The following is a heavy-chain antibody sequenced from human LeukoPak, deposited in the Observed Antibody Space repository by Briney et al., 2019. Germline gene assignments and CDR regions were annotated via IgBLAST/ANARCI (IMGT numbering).Heavy chain of an antibody. CDR3: ARDGPPIQLWLELDY. Sequence: GGSLRLSCAASGFTFSSYWMSWVRQAPGKGLEWVANIKQDGSETNYVDSVKGRFTTSRDNAKNSLYLQMNSLRAEDTAVYYCARDGPPIQLWLELDYWGQGTLVTVSS. CDR2: IKQDGSET. J-gene: IGHJ4*02. D-gene: IGHD5-18*01. V-gene: IGHV3-7*01. CDR1: GFTFSSYW.